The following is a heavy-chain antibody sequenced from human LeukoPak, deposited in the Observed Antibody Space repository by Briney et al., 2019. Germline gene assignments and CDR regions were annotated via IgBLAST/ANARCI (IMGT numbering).Heavy chain of an antibody. D-gene: IGHD3-9*01. V-gene: IGHV3-30*04. Sequence: GGSLRLSCAASGFTFSSYAMHWVRQAPGKGLEWVAVISYDGSNKYYADSVKGRFTISRDNSKNTLYLQMNSLRAEDTAVYYCATGGGRYYDILTGIKGGRWGYYFDYWGQGTLVTVSS. CDR2: ISYDGSNK. CDR1: GFTFSSYA. CDR3: ATGGGRYYDILTGIKGGRWGYYFDY. J-gene: IGHJ4*02.